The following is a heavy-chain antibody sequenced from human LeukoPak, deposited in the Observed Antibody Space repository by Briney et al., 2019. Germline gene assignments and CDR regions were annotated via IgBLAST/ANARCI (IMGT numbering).Heavy chain of an antibody. Sequence: GGSLRLSCAASGFTFSSTAMHWVRQAPGKGLEWVAVISYHGSNKYHVDSVKGRFTISRDNSTNTLYMQMNSLRPEDTAVYYCARGEPTSSWNLDYWGQGSLVTVSS. J-gene: IGHJ4*02. CDR2: ISYHGSNK. CDR1: GFTFSSTA. CDR3: ARGEPTSSWNLDY. V-gene: IGHV3-30-3*01. D-gene: IGHD6-13*01.